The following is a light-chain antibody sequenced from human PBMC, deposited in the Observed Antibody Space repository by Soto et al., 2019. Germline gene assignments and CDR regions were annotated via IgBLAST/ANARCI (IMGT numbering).Light chain of an antibody. V-gene: IGKV3-20*01. CDR1: QSVSSTY. Sequence: EIVLTQSPGTLSLSPGDRATLSCGASQSVSSTYLAWYQQKPGRAPRLLIYGASSRAIGIPDRFSGSGSGTDFTLTISRLEPEDFAVYYCQQYGSSPYTLGQGTKLEIK. CDR2: GAS. J-gene: IGKJ2*01. CDR3: QQYGSSPYT.